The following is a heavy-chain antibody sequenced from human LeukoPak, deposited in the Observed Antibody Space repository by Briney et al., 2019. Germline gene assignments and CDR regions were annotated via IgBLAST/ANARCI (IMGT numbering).Heavy chain of an antibody. Sequence: GGSLRLSCAASGFTLSNHWMTWVRQVPGRGPEWVANVNRDGSEAYYLDSVKGRFTISKDNAKNSLYLQMNSLRAEDTALYHCARNNGMDVWGQGTTVIVSS. V-gene: IGHV3-7*03. CDR3: ARNNGMDV. J-gene: IGHJ6*02. CDR1: GFTLSNHW. CDR2: VNRDGSEA.